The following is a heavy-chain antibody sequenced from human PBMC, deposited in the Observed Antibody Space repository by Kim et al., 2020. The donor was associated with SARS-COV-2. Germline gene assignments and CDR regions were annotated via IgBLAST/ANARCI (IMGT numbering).Heavy chain of an antibody. CDR1: GFTFSSYA. J-gene: IGHJ4*02. Sequence: GGSLRLSCAASGFTFSSYAMSWVRQAPGKGLEWVSAISGSGGSTYYADSVKGRFTISRDNSKNTLYLQMNSLRAEDTAVYYCANAEEYCGGDCDPGFDYWGQGTLVTVSS. D-gene: IGHD2-21*02. CDR3: ANAEEYCGGDCDPGFDY. CDR2: ISGSGGST. V-gene: IGHV3-23*01.